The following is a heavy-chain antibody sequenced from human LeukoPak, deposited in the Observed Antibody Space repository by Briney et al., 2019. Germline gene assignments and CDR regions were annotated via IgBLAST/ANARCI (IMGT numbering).Heavy chain of an antibody. V-gene: IGHV3-21*01. CDR3: ATLGYCSGGSCYLGDY. CDR1: GFTSSSYS. CDR2: ISSSSSYI. Sequence: GGSLRLSCAASGFTSSSYSMNWVRQAPGKGLEWVSSISSSSSYIYYADSVKGRFTISRDNAKNSLYLQMNSLRAEDTAVYYCATLGYCSGGSCYLGDYWGQGTLVTVSS. D-gene: IGHD2-15*01. J-gene: IGHJ4*02.